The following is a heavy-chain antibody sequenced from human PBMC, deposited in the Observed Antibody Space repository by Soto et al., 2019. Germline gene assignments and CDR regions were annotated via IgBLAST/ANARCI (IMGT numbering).Heavy chain of an antibody. CDR3: AKEDDGSGSYFRNALDY. V-gene: IGHV3-23*01. CDR2: ISGSGGST. Sequence: EVQLLESGGGLVQPGGSLRLSCAASGFTFSSYAMSWVRQAPGKGLEWVSAISGSGGSTYYADSVKGRFTISRDNSKNTLFLQMNSRRAEDTAVYYCAKEDDGSGSYFRNALDYWGKGTLVTVAS. J-gene: IGHJ4*02. CDR1: GFTFSSYA. D-gene: IGHD3-10*01.